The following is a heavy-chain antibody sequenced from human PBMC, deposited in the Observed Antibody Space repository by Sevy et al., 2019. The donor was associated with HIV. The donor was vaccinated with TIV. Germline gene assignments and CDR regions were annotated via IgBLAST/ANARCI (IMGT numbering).Heavy chain of an antibody. Sequence: GGSLRLSCAASGFTFSSYWMHWVRQAPGKGLVWVSRINSDGSSTSYADSVEGRFTISRDNAKNTLYLQMNSLRAEDTAVYYCARERYYDFWSGYSKYYYYYGMDVWGQGTTVTVSS. CDR3: ARERYYDFWSGYSKYYYYYGMDV. CDR1: GFTFSSYW. D-gene: IGHD3-3*01. J-gene: IGHJ6*02. V-gene: IGHV3-74*01. CDR2: INSDGSST.